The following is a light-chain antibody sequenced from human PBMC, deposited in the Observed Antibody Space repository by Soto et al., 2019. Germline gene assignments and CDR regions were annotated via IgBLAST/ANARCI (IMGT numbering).Light chain of an antibody. CDR2: GAS. Sequence: EVVMRQSPATLSVSPGEGATLSCRASQGIGDTLAWYQHKPGQTPRLLIYGASSRATGIPDRFSGSGSGTDFTLTISRLEPEDFAVYYCQQYDSSPKTFGQGTKVDIK. CDR1: QGIGDT. V-gene: IGKV3-20*01. CDR3: QQYDSSPKT. J-gene: IGKJ1*01.